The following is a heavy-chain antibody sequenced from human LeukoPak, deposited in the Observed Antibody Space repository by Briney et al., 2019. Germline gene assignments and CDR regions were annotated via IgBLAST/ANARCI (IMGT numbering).Heavy chain of an antibody. CDR3: ARVQVVITAFDI. CDR1: GGSISSGGYS. D-gene: IGHD3-22*01. Sequence: SETLSLTCAVSGGSISSGGYSWSWIRQPPGKGLEWIGYIYHSGSTYYNPSLKSRVTISVDRSKTQFSLKLSSVTAADTAVYYCARVQVVITAFDIWGQGTMVTVSS. CDR2: IYHSGST. J-gene: IGHJ3*02. V-gene: IGHV4-30-2*01.